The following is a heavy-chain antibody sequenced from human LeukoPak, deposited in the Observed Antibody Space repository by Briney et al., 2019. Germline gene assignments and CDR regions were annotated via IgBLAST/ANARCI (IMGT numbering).Heavy chain of an antibody. CDR1: GYTFTGYY. CDR3: AILPLWVTTLYYFDY. D-gene: IGHD4-17*01. Sequence: ASVKVSCKASGYTFTGYYMHWVRQAPGQGLEWMGWINPSSGGTNYAQKFQGRVTMTRDTSISTAYMELSRLRSDDTAVYYCAILPLWVTTLYYFDYWGQGTLVTVSS. J-gene: IGHJ4*02. CDR2: INPSSGGT. V-gene: IGHV1-2*02.